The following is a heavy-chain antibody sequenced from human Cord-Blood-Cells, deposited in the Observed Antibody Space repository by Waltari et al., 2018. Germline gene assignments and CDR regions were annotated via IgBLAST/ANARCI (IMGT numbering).Heavy chain of an antibody. J-gene: IGHJ2*01. V-gene: IGHV4-59*01. D-gene: IGHD2-15*01. CDR1: GGSISSYY. CDR3: ARVERGYCSGGSCYYWYFDL. CDR2: IYYSGST. Sequence: QVQLQESGPGLVKLSETLSLTCTVSGGSISSYYWSWIRQPPGKGLEWIGYIYYSGSTNYNPSLKSRVTISVDTSKNQFSLKLSSVTAADTAVYYCARVERGYCSGGSCYYWYFDLWGRGTLVTVSS.